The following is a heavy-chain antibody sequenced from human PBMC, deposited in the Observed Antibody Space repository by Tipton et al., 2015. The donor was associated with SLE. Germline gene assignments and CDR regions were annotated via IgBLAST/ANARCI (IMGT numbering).Heavy chain of an antibody. V-gene: IGHV4-34*01. CDR2: INHSGST. D-gene: IGHD6-6*01. Sequence: TLSLTCAVYGGSFSGYYWSWIRQPPGKGLEWIGEINHSGSTNYNPSLKSRVTISVDMSKNQFSLKLSSVTAADTAVYYCARASSSSAFDIWGQGTMVTVSS. J-gene: IGHJ3*02. CDR1: GGSFSGYY. CDR3: ARASSSSAFDI.